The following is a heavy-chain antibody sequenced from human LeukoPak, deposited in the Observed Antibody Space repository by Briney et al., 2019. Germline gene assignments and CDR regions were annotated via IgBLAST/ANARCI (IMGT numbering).Heavy chain of an antibody. J-gene: IGHJ6*03. CDR3: ARHPNYYYYYMDV. V-gene: IGHV4-39*01. Sequence: SETLSLTCTVSGGSISNSYYYWGWIRRPPGKGLEWIGSLHYSGSTYYNPSLKSRVTISVDTSKNHFSLKLSSVTAADTAVYYCARHPNYYYYYMDVWGKGTTVTIS. CDR1: GGSISNSYYY. CDR2: LHYSGST.